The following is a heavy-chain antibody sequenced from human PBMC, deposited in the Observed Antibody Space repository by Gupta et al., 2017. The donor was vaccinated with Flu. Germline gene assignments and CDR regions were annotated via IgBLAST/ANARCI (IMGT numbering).Heavy chain of an antibody. CDR3: ARNGGLGELTN. J-gene: IGHJ4*02. CDR1: GYIFANYA. Sequence: QVQLVQSGTELKKPGASVKISCRTSGYIFANYAIHWVRQAPGQRPEWMGWIHGGNGNTAYSQKLRERLTFTTDTSASTAYMELSNLTSEDTAVYYCARNGGLGELTNWSQGTQVTVSS. D-gene: IGHD3-10*01. V-gene: IGHV1-3*01. CDR2: IHGGNGNT.